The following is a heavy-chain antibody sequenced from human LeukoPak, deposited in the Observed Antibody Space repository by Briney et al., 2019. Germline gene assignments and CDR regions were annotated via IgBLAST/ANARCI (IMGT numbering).Heavy chain of an antibody. J-gene: IGHJ4*02. Sequence: GGSLRLSCAASGFTFDDYGMSWVRQAPGKGLEWVSGINWNGGSTGYADSVKGRFTISRDNAKNSLYLQMNSLRADDTALYYCAREYCSSTSCYNSDYWGQGTLVTVSS. CDR3: AREYCSSTSCYNSDY. CDR2: INWNGGST. CDR1: GFTFDDYG. D-gene: IGHD2-2*02. V-gene: IGHV3-20*04.